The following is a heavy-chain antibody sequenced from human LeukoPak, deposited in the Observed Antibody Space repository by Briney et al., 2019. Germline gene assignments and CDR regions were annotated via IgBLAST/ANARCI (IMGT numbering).Heavy chain of an antibody. CDR1: GFTFTSSA. CDR3: ARRERKQGTYYYYYGMDV. CDR2: IVVGSGNT. J-gene: IGHJ6*02. Sequence: ASVKVSCKASGFTFTSSAVQWVRQARGQRLEWIGWIVVGSGNTNYAQKFQERVTITRDMSTSTAYMELSSLKASDTAIYYCARRERKQGTYYYYYGMDVWGQGTTVTVSS. V-gene: IGHV1-58*01.